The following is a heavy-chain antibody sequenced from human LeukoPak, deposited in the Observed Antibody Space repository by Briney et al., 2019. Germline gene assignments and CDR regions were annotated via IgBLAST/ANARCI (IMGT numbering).Heavy chain of an antibody. CDR1: GGSISSGGYS. CDR2: IYYSGST. D-gene: IGHD3-3*01. V-gene: IGHV4-31*03. Sequence: KASETLSLTCTVSGGSISSGGYSWSWIRQHPGKGLEWIGYIYYSGSTYYNPSLKSRVTISVDTSKNQFSLKLSSVTAADTAVYYCARVHDFLLEWGQGTLVTVSS. CDR3: ARVHDFLLE. J-gene: IGHJ4*02.